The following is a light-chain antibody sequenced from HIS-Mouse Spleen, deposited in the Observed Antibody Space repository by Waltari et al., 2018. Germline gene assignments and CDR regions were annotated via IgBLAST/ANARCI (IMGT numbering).Light chain of an antibody. CDR3: QSYDSSLSGSKWV. CDR2: GNS. V-gene: IGLV1-40*01. J-gene: IGLJ3*02. Sequence: QSVLTQPPSVSGAPGQRVTISCTGSSSNIGAGYDVHWYQQLPGTAPKLLIYGNSNRPSGVPDRFSGSKSGTSASLAITGLQAEDEADYYCQSYDSSLSGSKWVFCGGTKLTVL. CDR1: SSNIGAGYD.